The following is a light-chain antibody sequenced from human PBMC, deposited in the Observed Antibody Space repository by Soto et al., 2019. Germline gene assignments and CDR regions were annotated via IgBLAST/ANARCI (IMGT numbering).Light chain of an antibody. CDR3: QHYNTYSGT. CDR2: RAS. V-gene: IGKV1-5*03. J-gene: IGKJ3*01. CDR1: QSINTW. Sequence: DIQMTQSPSTLSASVGGRVTITCRASQSINTWLAWYQQKPGKAPKLLIYRASTLESGVPSRFSGSGSGTEFTLTISSLQPDDFSTYYCQHYNTYSGTFGPGTKVDIK.